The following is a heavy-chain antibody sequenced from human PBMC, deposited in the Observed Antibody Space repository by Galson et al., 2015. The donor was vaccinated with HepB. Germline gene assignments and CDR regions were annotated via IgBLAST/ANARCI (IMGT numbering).Heavy chain of an antibody. CDR3: ARDESSGKYWGSNNYYMDV. Sequence: SVKVSCKASGYNFSDYYIHWVRQAPGQGLEWMGWIDPNSGGTNSAQKFQGRVTMTRDTSISTVYMELSRLRSDDAAVYYCARDESSGKYWGSNNYYMDVWGKGTTVTVSS. J-gene: IGHJ6*03. D-gene: IGHD3-22*01. CDR2: IDPNSGGT. V-gene: IGHV1-2*02. CDR1: GYNFSDYY.